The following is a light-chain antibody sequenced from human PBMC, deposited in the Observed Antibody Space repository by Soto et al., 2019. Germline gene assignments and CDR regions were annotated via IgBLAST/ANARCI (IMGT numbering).Light chain of an antibody. CDR1: QTVSSN. J-gene: IGKJ4*01. CDR3: QQYNNWPLT. Sequence: TRSPGTVSLSQGERATLSCRASQTVSSNYFAWYQQQPGQSPRLLIYGASTRATGIPARFSGSGPGTEFTLTISSLQSEDFAVYYCQQYNNWPLTFGRGTKVDIK. CDR2: GAS. V-gene: IGKV3D-15*01.